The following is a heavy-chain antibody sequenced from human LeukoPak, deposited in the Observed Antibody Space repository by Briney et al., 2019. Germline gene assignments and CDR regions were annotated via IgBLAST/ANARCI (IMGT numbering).Heavy chain of an antibody. Sequence: GGSLRLSCATSGFPFETNAMSWVRQAPGKGREGVATIGNTETFYADSVTGRFTISRDNSKNTVNLQMNRLRVEDTAIYYCAKDWIQFNRVFDCFDSWGQGTLVTVSS. CDR3: AKDWIQFNRVFDCFDS. CDR2: IGNTET. V-gene: IGHV3-23*01. CDR1: GFPFETNA. J-gene: IGHJ4*02. D-gene: IGHD5-18*01.